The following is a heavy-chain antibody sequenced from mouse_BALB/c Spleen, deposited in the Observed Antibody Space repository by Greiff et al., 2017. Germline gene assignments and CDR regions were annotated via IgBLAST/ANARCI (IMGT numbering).Heavy chain of an antibody. CDR1: GFSLTGYG. J-gene: IGHJ4*01. CDR2: IWGDGST. CDR3: ARGRDGPNYYAMDY. D-gene: IGHD2-3*01. V-gene: IGHV2-6-7*01. Sequence: QVQLKESGPGLVAPSQSLSITCTVSGFSLTGYGVNWVRQPPGKGLEWLGMIWGDGSTDYNSALKSRLSIRKDNSKSQVFLKMNSLQTDDTARYYCARGRDGPNYYAMDYWGQGTSVTVSS.